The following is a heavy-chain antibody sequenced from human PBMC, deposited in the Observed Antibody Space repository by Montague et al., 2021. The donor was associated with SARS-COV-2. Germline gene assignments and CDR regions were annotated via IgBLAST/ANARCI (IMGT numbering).Heavy chain of an antibody. CDR2: IYASGST. D-gene: IGHD3-16*01. CDR3: VRDGGNWYYFDY. J-gene: IGHJ4*02. V-gene: IGHV4-4*07. Sequence: SETLSLTCSISGVSITSHYWSWVRQPAGKGLEWIGHIYASGSTNHSPSLKSRVRLSIDNPKNQFSLKLESLTAADTAVYYCVRDGGNWYYFDYWGQGALVTVSS. CDR1: GVSITSHY.